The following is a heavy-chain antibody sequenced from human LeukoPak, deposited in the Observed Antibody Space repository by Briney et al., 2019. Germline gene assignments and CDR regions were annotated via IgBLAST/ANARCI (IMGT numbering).Heavy chain of an antibody. CDR1: GGSISSSSYY. J-gene: IGHJ4*02. CDR3: ARATDYEPFDY. CDR2: IYYSGST. Sequence: SETLSLTCTVSGGSISSSSYYWGWIRQPPGKGLEWIGSIYYSGSTYYNPSLKSRVTISVDTSKNQFSLKLSSVTVADTAVYYCARATDYEPFDYWGQGTLVTVSS. D-gene: IGHD3-16*01. V-gene: IGHV4-39*07.